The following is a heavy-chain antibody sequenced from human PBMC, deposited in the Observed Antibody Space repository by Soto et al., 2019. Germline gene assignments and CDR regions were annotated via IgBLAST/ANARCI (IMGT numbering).Heavy chain of an antibody. CDR3: ARQKGYSDF. V-gene: IGHV3-48*01. CDR1: GFTFSSYS. CDR2: ISSASSSI. J-gene: IGHJ4*02. D-gene: IGHD5-12*01. Sequence: GGSLRLSCVGSGFTFSSYSMNWVRQAPGKGPAWVSSISSASSSIDYADSVKGRFTISRDNARNSLYLQLTSLRAEDTAVYYCARQKGYSDFWGQGTLVTSPQ.